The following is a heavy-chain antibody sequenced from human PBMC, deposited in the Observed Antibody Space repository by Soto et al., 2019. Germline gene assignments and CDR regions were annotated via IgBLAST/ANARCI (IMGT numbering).Heavy chain of an antibody. V-gene: IGHV3-23*01. J-gene: IGHJ4*02. Sequence: EVQLLESGGGLVQPGGSLRLSCAASGFTFSSYAMSWVRQAPGKGLEWVSAISGSGGSTYYADSVKGRFTISRDNSKNTLYLQMNSLRAEDTAVYYCAKREVAAAGLIAIAPFDYWGQGTLVTVSS. CDR1: GFTFSSYA. D-gene: IGHD6-13*01. CDR3: AKREVAAAGLIAIAPFDY. CDR2: ISGSGGST.